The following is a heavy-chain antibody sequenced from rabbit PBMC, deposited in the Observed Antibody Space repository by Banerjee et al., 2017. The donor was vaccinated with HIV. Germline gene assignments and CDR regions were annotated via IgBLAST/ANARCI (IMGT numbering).Heavy chain of an antibody. D-gene: IGHD8-1*01. CDR1: GIDFSSYG. Sequence: QEQLVESGGGLVTLGGSLKLSCKASGIDFSSYGISWVRQAPGKGLEWIAYIYPDYGSTDYASWVNGRFTISKTSSTTVTLQMTSLTAADTATYFCTRDRDTGSVYYFDLWGPGTLVTVS. CDR2: IYPDYGST. V-gene: IGHV1S45*01. J-gene: IGHJ4*01. CDR3: TRDRDTGSVYYFDL.